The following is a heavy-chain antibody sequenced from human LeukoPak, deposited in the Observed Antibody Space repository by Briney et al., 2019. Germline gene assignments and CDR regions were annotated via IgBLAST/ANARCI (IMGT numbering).Heavy chain of an antibody. J-gene: IGHJ5*01. Sequence: SETLSLTCAVYGGSFSGYYWSWIRQPPGKGLEWIGEINHSGSTNYNPSLKSRVTISVDTSKNQFSLKLSSVTAADTAVYYCARLVGASWFDSWGQGTLVTVSS. CDR1: GGSFSGYY. D-gene: IGHD1-26*01. CDR2: INHSGST. CDR3: ARLVGASWFDS. V-gene: IGHV4-34*01.